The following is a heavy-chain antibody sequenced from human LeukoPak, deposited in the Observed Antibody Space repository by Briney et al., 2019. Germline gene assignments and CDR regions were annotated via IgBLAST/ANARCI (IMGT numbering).Heavy chain of an antibody. D-gene: IGHD6-13*01. J-gene: IGHJ4*02. CDR3: ASTGSSWYGPAYYFDY. Sequence: GGSLRLSCAASGFTFSSYAMPWVRQAPGKGLEWVAVISYDGSNKYYADSVKGRFTISRDNSKNTLYLQMNSLRAEDTAVYYCASTGSSWYGPAYYFDYWGQGTLVTVSS. V-gene: IGHV3-30-3*01. CDR1: GFTFSSYA. CDR2: ISYDGSNK.